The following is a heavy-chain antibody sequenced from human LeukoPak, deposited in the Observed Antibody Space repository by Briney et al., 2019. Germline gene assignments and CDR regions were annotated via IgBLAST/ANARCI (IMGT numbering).Heavy chain of an antibody. V-gene: IGHV4-30-2*01. J-gene: IGHJ5*02. CDR2: IYHSGST. D-gene: IGHD6-13*01. CDR1: GGSISSGGYY. Sequence: SETLSLTCTVSGGSISSGGYYWSWIRQPPGKGLEWIGYIYHSGSTYYNPSLKSRVTISVDRSKNQFSLKLSSVTAADTAVYYCARAGIAAARGFDPWGQGTLVTVSS. CDR3: ARAGIAAARGFDP.